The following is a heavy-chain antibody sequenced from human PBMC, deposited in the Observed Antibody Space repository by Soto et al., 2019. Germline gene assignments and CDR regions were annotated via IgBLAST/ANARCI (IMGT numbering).Heavy chain of an antibody. CDR3: AKGVGARRYYFDC. CDR1: GFTFSTYA. D-gene: IGHD1-26*01. J-gene: IGHJ4*02. Sequence: EVQLLESGGGLVQPGGSLRLSCVASGFTFSTYAMSWVRQAAGKGLEWVSGISGSDDTTYYADSVKGRFTVSRDSSKNTLYLQMNSLRAEDTAVYYCAKGVGARRYYFDCWGQGTLVTVSS. CDR2: ISGSDDTT. V-gene: IGHV3-23*01.